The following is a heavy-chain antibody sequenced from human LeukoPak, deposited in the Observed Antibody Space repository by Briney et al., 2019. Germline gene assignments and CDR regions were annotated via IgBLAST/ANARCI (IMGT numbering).Heavy chain of an antibody. D-gene: IGHD6-19*01. V-gene: IGHV3-21*01. CDR2: ISSSSSYI. Sequence: PGGSLRLSCAASGFTFSDYWMNWVRQAPGKGLEWVSSISSSSSYIYYADSVKGRFTISRDNAKNSLYLQMNSLRAEDTAVYYCASSYWGAVALDYWGQGTLVTVSS. CDR1: GFTFSDYW. CDR3: ASSYWGAVALDY. J-gene: IGHJ4*02.